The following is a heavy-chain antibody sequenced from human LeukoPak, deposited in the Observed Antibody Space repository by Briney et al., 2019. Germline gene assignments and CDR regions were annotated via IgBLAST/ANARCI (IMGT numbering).Heavy chain of an antibody. V-gene: IGHV4-59*01. J-gene: IGHJ5*02. CDR3: ARGVSSPSRWFDP. D-gene: IGHD6-6*01. CDR1: GGSISSYY. CDR2: IYYSGST. Sequence: SETLSLTCTVSGGSISSYYWNWIRQPPGKGLERIGYIYYSGSTNYNPSLKSRVTMSLDTSKNQFSLKLSSVTAADTAVYYCARGVSSPSRWFDPWGQGTLVTVSS.